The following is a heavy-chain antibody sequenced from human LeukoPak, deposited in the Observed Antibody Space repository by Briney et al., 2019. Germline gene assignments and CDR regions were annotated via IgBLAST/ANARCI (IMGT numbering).Heavy chain of an antibody. J-gene: IGHJ6*03. Sequence: GGSLRLSCAASGFSVSNNYMNRVRQAPGKGLEWVSLIYTDGDTSYADSVKGRFTISRDDSKNTLYLQMNTLKAEDTAVYYCARAEALIAAAGTDYYYMDVWGKGTTVTISS. D-gene: IGHD6-13*01. CDR2: IYTDGDT. V-gene: IGHV3-66*01. CDR3: ARAEALIAAAGTDYYYMDV. CDR1: GFSVSNNY.